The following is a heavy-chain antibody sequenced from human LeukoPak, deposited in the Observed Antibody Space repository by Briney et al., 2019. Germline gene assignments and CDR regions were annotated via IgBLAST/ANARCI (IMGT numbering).Heavy chain of an antibody. CDR3: ARVTAMEPRRLDY. J-gene: IGHJ4*02. Sequence: PSETLSLTCTVSGGSISSGSYYWSWIRQPAGKGLEWIGRIYTSGSTNYNPSLKSRVTISVDTSKNQFSLKLSSVTAADTAVYYCARVTAMEPRRLDYWGQGTLVTVSS. V-gene: IGHV4-61*02. CDR2: IYTSGST. CDR1: GGSISSGSYY. D-gene: IGHD5-18*01.